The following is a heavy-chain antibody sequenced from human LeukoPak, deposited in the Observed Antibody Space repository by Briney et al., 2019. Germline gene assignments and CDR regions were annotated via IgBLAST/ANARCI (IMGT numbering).Heavy chain of an antibody. CDR2: IRYDGSNK. D-gene: IGHD1-26*01. CDR3: AKDYEPLVGVHRWGDWFDP. CDR1: GFTVSSMY. J-gene: IGHJ5*02. Sequence: GGSLRLSCAASGFTVSSMYMSWVRQAPGKGLEWVAFIRYDGSNKYYADSVKGRFTISRDNSKNTLYLQMNSLRAEDTAVYYCAKDYEPLVGVHRWGDWFDPWGQGTLVTVSS. V-gene: IGHV3-30*02.